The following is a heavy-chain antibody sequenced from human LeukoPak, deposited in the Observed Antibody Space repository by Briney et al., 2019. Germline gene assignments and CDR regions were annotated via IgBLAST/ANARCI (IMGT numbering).Heavy chain of an antibody. V-gene: IGHV3-21*01. Sequence: GSLRLSCAGSGFTFSSYTMSWVRQVPGKGLEWVSSITASSYYKHYAESVKGRFSISRDNAKNSVFLEMTGLRGDDTGVYYCARRLATHFNWGQGTQVTVSS. J-gene: IGHJ1*01. CDR2: ITASSYYK. CDR1: GFTFSSYT. CDR3: ARRLATHFN.